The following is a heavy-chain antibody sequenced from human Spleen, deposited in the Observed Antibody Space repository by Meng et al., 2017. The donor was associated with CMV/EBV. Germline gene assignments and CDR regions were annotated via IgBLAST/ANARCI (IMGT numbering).Heavy chain of an antibody. CDR2: IYSGGAT. CDR3: ARGRIMVRGVHPDY. Sequence: GGSLRLSCAASGFSFSNYWMTWVRQAPGKGLEWVSVIYSGGATYYADSVKGRFAISRDNAKNTQYLQMNSLRAEDTAVYYCARGRIMVRGVHPDYWGQGTLVTVSS. CDR1: GFSFSNYW. V-gene: IGHV3-66*01. D-gene: IGHD3-10*01. J-gene: IGHJ4*02.